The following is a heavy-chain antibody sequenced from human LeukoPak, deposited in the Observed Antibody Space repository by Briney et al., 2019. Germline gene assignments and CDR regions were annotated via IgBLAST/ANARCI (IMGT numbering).Heavy chain of an antibody. CDR3: ARRGILTGCMFDY. D-gene: IGHD3-9*01. V-gene: IGHV1-46*03. J-gene: IGHJ4*02. CDR1: GYTFTSYY. CDR2: INPSGGST. Sequence: ASVKVSCKASGYTFTSYYMHWVRQAPGQGLEWMGIINPSGGSTTYAQKFQGRVTMTSDTSTSTVYMELSSLRSDDTAVYYCARRGILTGCMFDYWGQGTLVTVSS.